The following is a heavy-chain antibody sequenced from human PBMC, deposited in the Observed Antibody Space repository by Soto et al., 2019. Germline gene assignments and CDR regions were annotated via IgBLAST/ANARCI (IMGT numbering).Heavy chain of an antibody. V-gene: IGHV4-31*03. Sequence: SETLSLTCTVSGGSISSGGYYWSWIRQHPGKGLEWIGYIYYSGSTYYNPSLKSRVTISVDTSRNQFSLKLSSVTAADTAVYYCARAPLISIFFAYGLDVWGQGTTVTVSS. D-gene: IGHD3-3*02. CDR1: GGSISSGGYY. J-gene: IGHJ6*02. CDR3: ARAPLISIFFAYGLDV. CDR2: IYYSGST.